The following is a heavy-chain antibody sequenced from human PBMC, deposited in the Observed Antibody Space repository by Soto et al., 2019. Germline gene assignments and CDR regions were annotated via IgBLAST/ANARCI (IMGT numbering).Heavy chain of an antibody. J-gene: IGHJ6*02. V-gene: IGHV4-31*03. CDR1: GGSISSGGYY. Sequence: SETLSLTCTVSGGSISSGGYYWSWIRQHPGKGLEWIGYIYYNGSTYYNPSLKSRVTISVDTSKNQFSLKLSSVTAADTAVYYCARDVARDYGDFYGMDVWGQGTTVPVTS. CDR2: IYYNGST. CDR3: ARDVARDYGDFYGMDV. D-gene: IGHD4-17*01.